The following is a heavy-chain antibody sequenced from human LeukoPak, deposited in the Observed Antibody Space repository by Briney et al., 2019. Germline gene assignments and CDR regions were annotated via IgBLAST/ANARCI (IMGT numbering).Heavy chain of an antibody. CDR3: AGGNQYYYDSSGYYFLDY. J-gene: IGHJ4*02. D-gene: IGHD3-22*01. CDR2: INHSGST. Sequence: PSETLSLTCAVYGGSFSGYYWSWIRQPPGKGLEWIGEINHSGSTNYNPSLKSRVTISVDTSKNQFSLKLSSVTAADTAVYHCAGGNQYYYDSSGYYFLDYWGQGTLVTVSS. V-gene: IGHV4-34*01. CDR1: GGSFSGYY.